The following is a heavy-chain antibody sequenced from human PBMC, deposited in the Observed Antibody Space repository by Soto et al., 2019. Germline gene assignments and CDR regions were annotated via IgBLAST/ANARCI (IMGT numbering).Heavy chain of an antibody. Sequence: SETLSLTCTVSDGSISTSSYYWGWIRQSPGKGLEWIGTIFYTGRTYYNPSLESRVTLSVDTSKNQFSLHLTSVTAADTAVYYFTRHHPHLYDSSGYIDYWGQGTLVTVSS. V-gene: IGHV4-39*01. CDR2: IFYTGRT. CDR1: DGSISTSSYY. CDR3: TRHHPHLYDSSGYIDY. D-gene: IGHD3-22*01. J-gene: IGHJ4*02.